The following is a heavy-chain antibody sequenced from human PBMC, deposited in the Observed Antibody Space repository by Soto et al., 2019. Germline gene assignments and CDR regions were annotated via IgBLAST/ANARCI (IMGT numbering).Heavy chain of an antibody. D-gene: IGHD4-17*01. V-gene: IGHV3-20*04. CDR2: INRHGDST. CDR3: ARDHRWGYEYGDYGDS. Sequence: EVYLVESGGGVVRPGGSLRLSCAASGFGFDEYGMSWVRQGPGKGLEWVSGINRHGDSTGYADSVKGRFTISRDNANNSLYLQMNGLRAEATAFYYCARDHRWGYEYGDYGDSWGQGTLVTVSS. J-gene: IGHJ4*02. CDR1: GFGFDEYG.